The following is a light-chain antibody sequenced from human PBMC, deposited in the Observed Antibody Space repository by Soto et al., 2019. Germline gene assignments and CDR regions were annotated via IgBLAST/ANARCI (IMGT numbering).Light chain of an antibody. J-gene: IGLJ2*01. CDR3: QSYDSSLSVL. CDR1: SSNIGAGYD. CDR2: GNS. Sequence: QSVLTQPHSVSGAPGQTVTISCTGSSSNIGAGYDVHWYQQLPGTAPKLLIYGNSNRPSGVPDRVSGSNSGTSASLAITGLQSEDEADYNCQSYDSSLSVLVGGGTKVTVL. V-gene: IGLV1-40*01.